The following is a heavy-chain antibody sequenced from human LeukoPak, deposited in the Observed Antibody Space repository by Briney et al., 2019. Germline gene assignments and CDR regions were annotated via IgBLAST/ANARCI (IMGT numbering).Heavy chain of an antibody. J-gene: IGHJ4*02. D-gene: IGHD2-2*01. CDR3: ASSVVRGDGKYYFDY. CDR2: INHSGST. Sequence: PSETLSLTCAVYGGSFSGYYWSWIRQPPGKGLEWIGEINHSGSTNYNPSLKSRVTISVDTSENQFSLKLSSVTAADTAVYYCASSVVRGDGKYYFDYWGQGTLVTVSS. CDR1: GGSFSGYY. V-gene: IGHV4-34*01.